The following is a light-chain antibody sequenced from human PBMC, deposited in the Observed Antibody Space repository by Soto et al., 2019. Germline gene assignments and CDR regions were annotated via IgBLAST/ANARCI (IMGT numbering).Light chain of an antibody. J-gene: IGKJ5*01. V-gene: IGKV3-11*01. CDR2: DAS. CDR1: RSVGSL. CDR3: HERTNWRIT. Sequence: VLTQSPATLSLSPGERATLSCRASRSVGSLLAWSQQKPGQAPRLLIYDASNRATGIPARFSGSGSETDFTLTINSLEPEDFAIYYCHERTNWRITFGQGTRLE.